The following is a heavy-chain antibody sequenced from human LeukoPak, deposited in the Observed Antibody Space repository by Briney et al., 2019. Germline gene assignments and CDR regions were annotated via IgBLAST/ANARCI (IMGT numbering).Heavy chain of an antibody. CDR3: ARDRGTRYCSGGSCYPRNNWFDP. Sequence: SETLSLTCTVSGGSISSGDYYWSWIRQPPGKGLEWIGYIYYSGSTYYNPSLKSRVTISVDTSKNQFSLKLSSVTAADTAVYYCARDRGTRYCSGGSCYPRNNWFDPWGQGTLVTVSS. CDR2: IYYSGST. J-gene: IGHJ5*02. V-gene: IGHV4-30-4*01. CDR1: GGSISSGDYY. D-gene: IGHD2-15*01.